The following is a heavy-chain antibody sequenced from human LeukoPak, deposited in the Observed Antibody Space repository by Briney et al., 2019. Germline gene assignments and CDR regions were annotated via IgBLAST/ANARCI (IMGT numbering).Heavy chain of an antibody. CDR2: IHHSGNT. V-gene: IGHV4-59*13. CDR3: AREYYYDTSGYKD. J-gene: IGHJ4*02. Sequence: PSETLSLTCSVSGGSTTSYYWSWIRQPPGKALEWIAYIHHSGNTVYSPSLKSRVTISVDTSKNQFSLKLNSVTAADTAVYYCAREYYYDTSGYKDWGQGTLVTVSS. CDR1: GGSTTSYY. D-gene: IGHD3-22*01.